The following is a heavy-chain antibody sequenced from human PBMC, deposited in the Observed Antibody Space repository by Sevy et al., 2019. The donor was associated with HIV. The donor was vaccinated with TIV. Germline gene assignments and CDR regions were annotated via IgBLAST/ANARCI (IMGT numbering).Heavy chain of an antibody. Sequence: GGSLRLSCAASGFTFSSYAMHWVRQAPGKGPEWVAVISYDGSNKYYADSVKGRFTISRDNSKNTLYLQMNSLRAEDTAVYYCARPYYGDYGDYSESGPNDAFDIWGQGTMVTVSS. CDR2: ISYDGSNK. J-gene: IGHJ3*02. CDR1: GFTFSSYA. V-gene: IGHV3-30-3*01. D-gene: IGHD4-17*01. CDR3: ARPYYGDYGDYSESGPNDAFDI.